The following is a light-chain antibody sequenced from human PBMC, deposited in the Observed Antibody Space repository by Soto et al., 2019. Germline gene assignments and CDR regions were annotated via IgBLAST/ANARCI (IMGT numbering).Light chain of an antibody. J-gene: IGKJ4*01. V-gene: IGKV1-5*03. CDR2: KAS. CDR1: QSISSW. CDR3: QQYNSYPS. Sequence: DIQMTQSPSTLSASVGDRVTITCRASQSISSWLAWYQQKPGKAPKLLIYKASSLESGVPSRFSGNGSGTEFTLTISSLQPDDFATYYCQQYNSYPSFGGGTKVEIK.